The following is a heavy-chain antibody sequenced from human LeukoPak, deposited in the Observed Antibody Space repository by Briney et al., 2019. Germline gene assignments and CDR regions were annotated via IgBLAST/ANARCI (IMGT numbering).Heavy chain of an antibody. CDR1: TFTFSDYG. D-gene: IGHD3-16*02. CDR3: AKDGVILAPGIYWYMDV. Sequence: GGSLRLSCVGSTFTFSDYGMHWVRQAPGKGLEWVSFIRYDGTKTYYADSAKGRFTISRDNSKNTLYLEMNSLRAEDTAVFYCAKDGVILAPGIYWYMDVWGRGTTVTVSS. CDR2: IRYDGTKT. V-gene: IGHV3-30*02. J-gene: IGHJ6*03.